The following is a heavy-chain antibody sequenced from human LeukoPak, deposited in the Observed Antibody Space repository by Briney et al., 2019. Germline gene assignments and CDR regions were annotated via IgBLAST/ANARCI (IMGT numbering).Heavy chain of an antibody. CDR1: GFPFSSYW. Sequence: GGSLRLSCVASGFPFSSYWMTWVRQAPGKGLEWVANIKQDGSKKSYVDSVKGRFTISRDNAKNSLYLQMNSLRAEDTAVYYCAKEFGSGGDPFDYWGQGTLVTVSS. V-gene: IGHV3-7*03. J-gene: IGHJ4*02. CDR3: AKEFGSGGDPFDY. D-gene: IGHD3-10*01. CDR2: IKQDGSKK.